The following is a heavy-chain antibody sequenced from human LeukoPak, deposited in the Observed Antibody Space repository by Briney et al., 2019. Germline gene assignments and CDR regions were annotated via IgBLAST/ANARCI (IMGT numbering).Heavy chain of an antibody. J-gene: IGHJ5*02. CDR1: GFTFSSHE. CDR2: ISGSGPGI. Sequence: PGGSLRLSCAASGFTFSSHEMNWVRQAPGKGLEWVAYISGSGPGIYYADSVKGRFTISRDNAKDSLYLQLNSVRADDTAVYYCAREVKTASGSWWFDAWGQGTLVTVSS. D-gene: IGHD6-13*01. CDR3: AREVKTASGSWWFDA. V-gene: IGHV3-48*03.